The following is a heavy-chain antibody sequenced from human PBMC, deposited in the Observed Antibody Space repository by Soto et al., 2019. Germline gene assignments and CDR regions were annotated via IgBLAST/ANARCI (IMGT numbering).Heavy chain of an antibody. CDR2: INAGNGNT. J-gene: IGHJ4*02. CDR3: ARGVVVAAIGPLLFDY. Sequence: ASVKVSCKASGYTFTSYAMHWVRQAPGQRLEWMGWINAGNGNTKYSQKFQGRVTITRDTSASTAYMELSSLRSEDTAVYYCARGVVVAAIGPLLFDYWGQGTLVTVSS. V-gene: IGHV1-3*01. CDR1: GYTFTSYA. D-gene: IGHD2-15*01.